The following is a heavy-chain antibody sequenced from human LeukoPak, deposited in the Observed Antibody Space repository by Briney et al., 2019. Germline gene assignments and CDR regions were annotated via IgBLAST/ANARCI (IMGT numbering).Heavy chain of an antibody. CDR2: ISYEGLKS. Sequence: PGGPLRLSCAASGFSFSSYGMEWVRQAPNTGREGVTGISYEGLKSLYKHSVKGRFTISRDSSTLDLQMNSLRAEDTAIYYCAKSELRAVGATHFDYGGQGTLVTVSS. V-gene: IGHV3-30*18. CDR3: AKSELRAVGATHFDY. CDR1: GFSFSSYG. J-gene: IGHJ4*02. D-gene: IGHD1-26*01.